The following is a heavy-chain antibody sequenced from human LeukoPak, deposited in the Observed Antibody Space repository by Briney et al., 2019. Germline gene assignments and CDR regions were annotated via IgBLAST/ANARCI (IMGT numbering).Heavy chain of an antibody. V-gene: IGHV1-2*02. J-gene: IGHJ4*02. CDR2: TKAKDGGT. CDR1: VFSFSVSY. CDR3: TRARREQGYVYGADFFDS. D-gene: IGHD3-16*01. Sequence: ASVTVSCKASVFSFSVSYIHWVRQAPGQGLEWMGWTKAKDGGTNYADNFEGRVTLTRDTSTNTAFMELTELNSDDTAVYFCTRARREQGYVYGADFFDSWGQGTLVIVS.